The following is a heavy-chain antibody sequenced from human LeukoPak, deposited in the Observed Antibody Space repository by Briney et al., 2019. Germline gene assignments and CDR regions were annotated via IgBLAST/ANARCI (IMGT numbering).Heavy chain of an antibody. Sequence: SETLSLTCTVSGGSISSSSYYWGWIRQPPGKGLEWIGSIYYSGSTYYNPSLKSRVTISVDTSKNQFSLKLSSVTAADTAVYYCARPTLGYCSGGSCYSDEYWGQGTLVTVPS. CDR2: IYYSGST. CDR1: GGSISSSSYY. J-gene: IGHJ4*02. CDR3: ARPTLGYCSGGSCYSDEY. D-gene: IGHD2-15*01. V-gene: IGHV4-39*01.